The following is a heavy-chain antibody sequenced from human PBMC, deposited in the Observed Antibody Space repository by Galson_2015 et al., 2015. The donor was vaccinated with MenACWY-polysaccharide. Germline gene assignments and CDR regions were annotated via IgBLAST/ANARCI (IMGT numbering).Heavy chain of an antibody. CDR3: AREFTGDGSSWYYWYFDL. D-gene: IGHD6-13*01. Sequence: SLRLSCAASGSTFSSFDMHWVRHVIGKGLEWVAAIGTGGDTYYSGFVKGRFTISRENAKNSLYLQMNSLRAGDTAVYYCAREFTGDGSSWYYWYFDLWGRCTLLTVSS. CDR2: IGTGGDT. V-gene: IGHV3-13*01. CDR1: GSTFSSFD. J-gene: IGHJ2*01.